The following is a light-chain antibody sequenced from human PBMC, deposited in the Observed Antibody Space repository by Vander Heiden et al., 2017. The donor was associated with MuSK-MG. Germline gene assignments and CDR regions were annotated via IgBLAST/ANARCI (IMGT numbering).Light chain of an antibody. J-gene: IGLJ1*01. CDR3: QSDDRSLGGHV. V-gene: IGLV1-40*01. Sequence: QSVLTQAPSVSGAPGQMVTISCTGNSSNVGAGYDVHWYQHLPGAAHKVVINGGTNRPSGVPDRFSGSTSGTSASLAITGLQAEDEADYYCQSDDRSLGGHVFGTGTKVTVL. CDR1: SSNVGAGYD. CDR2: GGT.